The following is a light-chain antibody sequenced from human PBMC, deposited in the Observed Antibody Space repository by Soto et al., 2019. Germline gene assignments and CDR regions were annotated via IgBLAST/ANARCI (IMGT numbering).Light chain of an antibody. CDR3: QQYMNWPPLT. J-gene: IGKJ3*01. V-gene: IGKV3-15*01. Sequence: EIVMTQSPATLSVSPGERVTLSCRASESISRNLAWYQQKPGQAPRLLIYGESSRDTGVPARFSGGGAGTEYTLTISSLQSEDSAVYFCQQYMNWPPLTFGPGTKVDV. CDR2: GES. CDR1: ESISRN.